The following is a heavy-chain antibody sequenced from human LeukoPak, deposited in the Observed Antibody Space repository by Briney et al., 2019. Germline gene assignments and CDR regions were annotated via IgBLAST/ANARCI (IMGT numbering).Heavy chain of an antibody. J-gene: IGHJ6*02. Sequence: GGSLRLSCAASGFTFDNYAMSWVRQAPGKGLEWVSSISSSSSYIYYADSVKGRFTISRDNAKNSLCLQMNSLRAEDTAVYYCARAEGDYLNYYGMDVWGQGTTVTVSS. D-gene: IGHD4-17*01. V-gene: IGHV3-21*01. CDR3: ARAEGDYLNYYGMDV. CDR1: GFTFDNYA. CDR2: ISSSSSYI.